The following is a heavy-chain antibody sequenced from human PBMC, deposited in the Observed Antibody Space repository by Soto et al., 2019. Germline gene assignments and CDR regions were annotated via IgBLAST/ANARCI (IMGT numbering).Heavy chain of an antibody. CDR3: AHGTVNFDY. Sequence: QITLKESGPPLVKPTQTLTLTCTFSGFSLSTSGVGVGWIRQPPGESLEWLALIYWDDDRRYSPSLKSRLTITKDTSKNQVVLTMTDMDPVDTATYYCAHGTVNFDYWGQGTLVTVSS. J-gene: IGHJ4*02. V-gene: IGHV2-5*02. CDR2: IYWDDDR. CDR1: GFSLSTSGVG. D-gene: IGHD4-17*01.